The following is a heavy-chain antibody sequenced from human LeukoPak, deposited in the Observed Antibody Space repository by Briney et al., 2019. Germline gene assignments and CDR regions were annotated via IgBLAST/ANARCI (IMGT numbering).Heavy chain of an antibody. D-gene: IGHD3-22*01. V-gene: IGHV3-30-3*01. CDR3: ARESYYDSSGYLYDAFDI. CDR1: GFTFSSYA. Sequence: GGSLRLPCAASGFTFSSYAMHWVRQAPGKGLEWVAVISYDGSNEYYADSVKGRFTISRDNSKNTLYLQMNSLRAEDTAVYYCARESYYDSSGYLYDAFDIWGQGTMVTVSS. J-gene: IGHJ3*02. CDR2: ISYDGSNE.